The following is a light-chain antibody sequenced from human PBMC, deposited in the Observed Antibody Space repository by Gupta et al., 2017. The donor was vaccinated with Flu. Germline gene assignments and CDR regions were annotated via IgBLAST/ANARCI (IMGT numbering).Light chain of an antibody. CDR2: WAP. J-gene: IGKJ2*01. V-gene: IGKV4-1*01. CDR1: QSIFYNTNNKNY. CDR3: NQYLRTPPT. Sequence: EERAPINCKSSQSIFYNTNNKNYLAWYQQKLGQTPKLLMYWAPHRDSGVPDRFSGSGSGTDFTLKISRVKAEDVAVYYCNQYLRTPPTFGEGTKMEIK.